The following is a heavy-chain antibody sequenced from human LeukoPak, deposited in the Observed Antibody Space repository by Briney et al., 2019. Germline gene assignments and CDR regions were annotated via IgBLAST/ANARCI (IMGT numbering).Heavy chain of an antibody. V-gene: IGHV3-30*02. CDR2: IRYDGTNE. CDR3: ARVEAVYYHGSMTPYSPY. D-gene: IGHD3-10*01. Sequence: GGSLRLSCAASGFTFSSYGMHWVRQAPGKGLEWVTFIRYDGTNEYYADSVKGRFTISRDNSKNTLYLQMNSLRPEDTALYYCARVEAVYYHGSMTPYSPYWGQGTLVTVSS. J-gene: IGHJ4*02. CDR1: GFTFSSYG.